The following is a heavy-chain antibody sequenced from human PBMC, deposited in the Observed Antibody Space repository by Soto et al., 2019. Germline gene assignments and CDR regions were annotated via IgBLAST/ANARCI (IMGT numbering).Heavy chain of an antibody. CDR1: GFTFSSYS. D-gene: IGHD6-13*01. CDR2: ISSSSSTI. V-gene: IGHV3-48*01. CDR3: ARGFRSRNVDY. J-gene: IGHJ4*02. Sequence: EVQLVESGGGLVQPGGSLRLSCAASGFTFSSYSMNWVRQAPGKGLEWVSYISSSSSTIYYADSVKGRFTISRDNAKNSLYLQMNSLSAEDTAVYYCARGFRSRNVDYWGQGTLVTVSS.